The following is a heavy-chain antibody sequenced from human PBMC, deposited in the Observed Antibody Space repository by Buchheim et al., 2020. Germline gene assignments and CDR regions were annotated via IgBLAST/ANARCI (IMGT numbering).Heavy chain of an antibody. D-gene: IGHD3-22*01. V-gene: IGHV3-30-3*01. CDR3: ARGSYYDSRGYGSY. Sequence: QVQLVESGGGVVQPGRSLRLSCAASGFTFSSYNMHWVRQAPGKGLKWVAVISYDGSNKYYADSVKGRFTIFRDNSKNTLYLQMNSLRPEDTAVYYCARGSYYDSRGYGSYWGQGTL. J-gene: IGHJ4*02. CDR2: ISYDGSNK. CDR1: GFTFSSYN.